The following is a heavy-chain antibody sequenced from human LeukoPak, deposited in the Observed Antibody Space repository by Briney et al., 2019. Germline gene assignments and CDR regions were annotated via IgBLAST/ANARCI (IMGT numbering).Heavy chain of an antibody. J-gene: IGHJ4*02. Sequence: SETLSLTCTVSGGSTSSDYWSWIRQSPGKGLEWIGEINHSGSTNYNPSLKSRVTISVDTSKNQFSLKLSSVTAADTAVYYCARGARLYYFDYWGQGTLATVSS. D-gene: IGHD6-6*01. CDR1: GGSTSSDY. CDR3: ARGARLYYFDY. CDR2: INHSGST. V-gene: IGHV4-34*01.